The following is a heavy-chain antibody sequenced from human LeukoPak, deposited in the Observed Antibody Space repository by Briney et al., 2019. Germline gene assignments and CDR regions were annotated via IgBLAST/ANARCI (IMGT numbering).Heavy chain of an antibody. J-gene: IGHJ6*02. CDR3: ARARDIGDYYYYGMDV. CDR1: GFTFSSYW. V-gene: IGHV3-74*01. CDR2: IASDGSST. Sequence: GGSLRLSCAASGFTFSSYWMNWVRQAPGKGLVWVSRIASDGSSTTYADSVKGRFSISRDNAKNTLYLQMNSLRAEDTAVYYCARARDIGDYYYYGMDVWGQGTTVTVSS.